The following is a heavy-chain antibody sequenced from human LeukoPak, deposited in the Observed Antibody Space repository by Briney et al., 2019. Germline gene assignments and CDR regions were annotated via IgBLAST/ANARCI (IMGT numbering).Heavy chain of an antibody. J-gene: IGHJ4*02. D-gene: IGHD2-2*01. Sequence: SQTLSLTCTVSGGSISSGDYYWSWIRQPPGKGLECIGYIYYSGSTYYNPSLNSRVTKSVDTFKNQFSLTMSFVTAADTDVYYCASLYCSSTSCYDYWGQGTLVTVSS. CDR2: IYYSGST. V-gene: IGHV4-30-4*01. CDR1: GGSISSGDYY. CDR3: ASLYCSSTSCYDY.